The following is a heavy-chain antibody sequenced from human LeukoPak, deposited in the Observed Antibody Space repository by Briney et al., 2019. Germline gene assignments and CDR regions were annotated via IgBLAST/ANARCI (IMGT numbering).Heavy chain of an antibody. CDR3: ARGRHDFWSGYYTFDY. CDR1: GFTFSTYS. Sequence: GGSLRLSCAASGFTFSTYSMTWVRPAPGKGLEWVSSITSSSSYIYYADSVKGRFTISRDNAKSSLYLQMNSLRAEDTALYYCARGRHDFWSGYYTFDYWGQGTLVTVSS. J-gene: IGHJ4*02. D-gene: IGHD3-3*01. V-gene: IGHV3-21*01. CDR2: ITSSSSYI.